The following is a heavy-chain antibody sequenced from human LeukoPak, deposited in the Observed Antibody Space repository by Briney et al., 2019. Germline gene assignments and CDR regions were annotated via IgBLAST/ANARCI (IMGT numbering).Heavy chain of an antibody. V-gene: IGHV4-34*01. J-gene: IGHJ5*02. CDR3: ASGSLRYSSGWFDP. D-gene: IGHD6-25*01. CDR1: GGSFSGYY. Sequence: SETLSLTCAVYGGSFSGYYWSWVRQPPGKGLEWIGEINHSGSTNYNPSLKSRVTISVDTSKNQFSLKLSSVTAADTAVYYCASGSLRYSSGWFDPWGQGTLVTVSS. CDR2: INHSGST.